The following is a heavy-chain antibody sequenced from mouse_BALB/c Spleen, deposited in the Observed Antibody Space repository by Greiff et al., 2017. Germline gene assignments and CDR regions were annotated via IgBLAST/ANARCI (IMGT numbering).Heavy chain of an antibody. CDR1: GFTFTDYY. CDR3: ARHDGSSFFAY. V-gene: IGHV7-3*02. CDR2: IRNKANGYTT. Sequence: EVKVVESGGGLVQPGGSLRLSCATSGFTFTDYYMSWVRQPPGKALEWLGFIRNKANGYTTEYSASVKGRFTISRDNSQSILYLQMNTLRAEDSATYYCARHDGSSFFAYWGQGTLVTVSA. D-gene: IGHD1-1*01. J-gene: IGHJ3*01.